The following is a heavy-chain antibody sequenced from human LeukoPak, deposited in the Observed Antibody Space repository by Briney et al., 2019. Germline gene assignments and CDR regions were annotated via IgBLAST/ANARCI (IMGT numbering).Heavy chain of an antibody. V-gene: IGHV3-43*02. CDR2: XXXXXGST. Sequence: GGSLRLSCAASGFTFDDYAXXWXRQAPGKGLEWXSLXXXXXGSTYYADSVKGRFTISRDNSKNSLYLQMNSLRTEDTALYYCAKDPVPNNYDSSGARGYFDYWGQGALVTVSS. J-gene: IGHJ4*02. D-gene: IGHD3-22*01. CDR3: AKDPVPNNYDSSGARGYFDY. CDR1: GFTFDDYA.